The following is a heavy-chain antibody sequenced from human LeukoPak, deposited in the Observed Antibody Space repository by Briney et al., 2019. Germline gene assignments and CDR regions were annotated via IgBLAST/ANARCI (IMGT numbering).Heavy chain of an antibody. CDR2: INEDGSGK. J-gene: IGHJ4*02. Sequence: GGSLRLSCEVSGLTFSSFWMSWVRQAPGKGLEWVANINEDGSGKYHVDSVKGRFTISRDNAKNSLFLQMNSLRVEDTAIYYCVRDEKKRGGDYWGQGTLVTVSS. D-gene: IGHD3-16*01. V-gene: IGHV3-7*01. CDR3: VRDEKKRGGDY. CDR1: GLTFSSFW.